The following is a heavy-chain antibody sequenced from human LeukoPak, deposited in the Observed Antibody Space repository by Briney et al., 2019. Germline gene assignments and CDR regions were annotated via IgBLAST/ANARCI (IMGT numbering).Heavy chain of an antibody. CDR2: INPNSGAT. D-gene: IGHD4-17*01. CDR1: GYTFTGYY. CDR3: ARGSDYGDYWFSP. J-gene: IGHJ5*02. Sequence: ASVKVSRKASGYTFTGYYMHWVRQAPGQGLEWMGWINPNSGATNYPQKFQGRVTVTRDTSINTAYMDLSRLTSDDTAVYYCARGSDYGDYWFSPWGPGTLVTVSS. V-gene: IGHV1-2*02.